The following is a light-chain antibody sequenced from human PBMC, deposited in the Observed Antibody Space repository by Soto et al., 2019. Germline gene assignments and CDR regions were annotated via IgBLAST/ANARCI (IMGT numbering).Light chain of an antibody. Sequence: DLPMTQSPSTLSASVGDRVTITCRASQNSSRWLAWYQQKPGKAPNLLIYDASTVKTGVPSRFSGSGSGTEFTLTINSLQPDDFATYYCQQYNSYPLTFGQGTKVEIK. CDR2: DAS. J-gene: IGKJ1*01. CDR3: QQYNSYPLT. V-gene: IGKV1-5*01. CDR1: QNSSRW.